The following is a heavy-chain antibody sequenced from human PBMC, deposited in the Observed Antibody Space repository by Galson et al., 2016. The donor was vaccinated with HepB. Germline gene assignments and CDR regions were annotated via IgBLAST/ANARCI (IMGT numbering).Heavy chain of an antibody. CDR1: GFTFGSYA. J-gene: IGHJ6*02. D-gene: IGHD2-21*01. CDR3: AKVYSRTRYYWYGMDV. Sequence: SLRLSCAASGFTFGSYAMHWVRQAPGKGLEWVAVISYDGSNKYYADSVKGRFTISRDNAKKTLWLQMSSLRAEDTAVYYCAKVYSRTRYYWYGMDVWGQGTTVTVSS. CDR2: ISYDGSNK. V-gene: IGHV3-30-3*01.